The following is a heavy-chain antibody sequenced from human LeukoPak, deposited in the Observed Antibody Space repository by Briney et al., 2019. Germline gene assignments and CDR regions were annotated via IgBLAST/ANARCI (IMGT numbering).Heavy chain of an antibody. Sequence: GGSLRVSCEASGFTFSSYSINWVRQAPGKGLEWVSYISGSGSTIYYADSVKGRFTISRDNSKNTLYLQMNSLRAEDTAVYYCATKPTTGRRDYYYYMDVWGKGTTVTVSS. CDR1: GFTFSSYS. V-gene: IGHV3-48*01. J-gene: IGHJ6*03. CDR2: ISGSGSTI. D-gene: IGHD1-1*01. CDR3: ATKPTTGRRDYYYYMDV.